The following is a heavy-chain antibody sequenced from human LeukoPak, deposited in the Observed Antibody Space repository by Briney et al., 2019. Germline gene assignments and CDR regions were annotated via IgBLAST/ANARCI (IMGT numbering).Heavy chain of an antibody. D-gene: IGHD3-22*01. V-gene: IGHV1-2*06. CDR3: ARAGRGSGYYTVDY. J-gene: IGHJ4*02. CDR2: IHPNNGDT. CDR1: GYFFTAYY. Sequence: ASVKVSCKTSGYFFTAYYLHWVRQAPGQGLEWMGRIHPNNGDTNYAQKFQDRVTMTRETSISTAYMELSSLRSDDTAIYCCARAGRGSGYYTVDYWGQGTLVTVSS.